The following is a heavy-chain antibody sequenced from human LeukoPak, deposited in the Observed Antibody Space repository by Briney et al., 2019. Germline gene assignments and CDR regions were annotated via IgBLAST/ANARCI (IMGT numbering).Heavy chain of an antibody. D-gene: IGHD3-22*01. V-gene: IGHV3-33*08. J-gene: IGHJ4*02. CDR3: AREEVVITPLDY. CDR2: IWYDGSNK. CDR1: GFTFSSHS. Sequence: GGSLRLSCAASGFTFSSHSMNWVRQAPGKGLEWVAVIWYDGSNKYYADSVKGRFTISRDNSKNTLYLQMNSLRAEDTAVYYCAREEVVITPLDYWGQGTLVTVSS.